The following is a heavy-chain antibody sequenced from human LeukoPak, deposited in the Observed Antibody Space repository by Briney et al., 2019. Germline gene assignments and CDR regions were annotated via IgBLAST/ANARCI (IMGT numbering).Heavy chain of an antibody. Sequence: PGGSLRLSCAASGFTFNDYALHWVRQAPGKGLEWVAVISYDGSNKYYADSVKGRFTISRDNSKNTLYLQMNSLRAEDTAVYYCATQVDIVVVPAANDYWGQGILVTVSS. CDR3: ATQVDIVVVPAANDY. CDR1: GFTFNDYA. CDR2: ISYDGSNK. V-gene: IGHV3-30*04. J-gene: IGHJ4*02. D-gene: IGHD2-2*03.